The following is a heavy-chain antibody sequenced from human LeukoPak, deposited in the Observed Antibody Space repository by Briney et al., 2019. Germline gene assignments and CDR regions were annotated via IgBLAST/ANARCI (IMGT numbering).Heavy chain of an antibody. Sequence: GGSLRLSCAASGFIFSREWMHWVRQAPGRGLVWVSRVNTDGSSTVYADSVKGRFTISRDNAKNTLYLQMNSLRAEDTAVYYCAREAYCSGGSCYGPVYWGQGTLVTVSS. CDR3: AREAYCSGGSCYGPVY. D-gene: IGHD2-15*01. V-gene: IGHV3-74*03. CDR1: GFIFSREW. CDR2: VNTDGSST. J-gene: IGHJ4*02.